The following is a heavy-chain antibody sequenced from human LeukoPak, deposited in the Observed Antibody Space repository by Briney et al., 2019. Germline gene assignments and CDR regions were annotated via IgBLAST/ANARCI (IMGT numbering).Heavy chain of an antibody. V-gene: IGHV3-23*01. CDR2: ISGSGGST. Sequence: GGSLRLSCAASGFTFTSYAMSWVRQAPGKGLEWVSGISGSGGSTYYADSVKVRFTISRDNSKNTLYLQMNSLRAEDTAVCYCAKTIGTAMVPEGFDYWGQGTLVTVSS. D-gene: IGHD5-18*01. J-gene: IGHJ4*02. CDR1: GFTFTSYA. CDR3: AKTIGTAMVPEGFDY.